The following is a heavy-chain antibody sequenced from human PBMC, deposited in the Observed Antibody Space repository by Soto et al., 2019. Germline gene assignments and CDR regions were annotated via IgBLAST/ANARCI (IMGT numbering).Heavy chain of an antibody. D-gene: IGHD3-3*01. J-gene: IGHJ6*02. CDR3: AREFYDFWSGQTHYYYYGMDV. CDR1: GYTFTGYY. Sequence: ASVKVSCKASGYTFTGYYMHWVRQAPGQGLEWMGWINPNSGGTNYAQKFQGWVTMTRDTSISTAYMELSRLRSDDTAVYYCAREFYDFWSGQTHYYYYGMDVWGQGTTVTVSS. V-gene: IGHV1-2*04. CDR2: INPNSGGT.